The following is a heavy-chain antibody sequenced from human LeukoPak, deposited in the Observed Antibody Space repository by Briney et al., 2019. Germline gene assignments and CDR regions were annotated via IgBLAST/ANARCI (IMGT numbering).Heavy chain of an antibody. CDR2: IYTSGST. Sequence: SETLSLTCTVSGGSISSCYWSWIRQPAGKGLEWIGRIYTSGSTNYNPSLKSRVTMSVDTSKNQFSLKLSSVTAADTAVYYCARDAGGITKWEAGWFDPWGQGTLVTVSS. J-gene: IGHJ5*02. CDR3: ARDAGGITKWEAGWFDP. D-gene: IGHD3-10*01. CDR1: GGSISSCY. V-gene: IGHV4-4*07.